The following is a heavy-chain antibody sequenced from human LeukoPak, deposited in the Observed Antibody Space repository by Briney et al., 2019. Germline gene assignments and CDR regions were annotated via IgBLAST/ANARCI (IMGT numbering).Heavy chain of an antibody. CDR2: ISTSSSYI. J-gene: IGHJ3*02. Sequence: GGSLRLSCAASGFTFSTYTMNWVRQAPGKGLEWVSSISTSSSYIYYADSVKGRFTISRDNAKNSLYLQMNSLRAEDTAMYYCARGLGEYSGSSQTRDAFDIWGQGTVVTVSS. V-gene: IGHV3-21*01. CDR1: GFTFSTYT. D-gene: IGHD1-26*01. CDR3: ARGLGEYSGSSQTRDAFDI.